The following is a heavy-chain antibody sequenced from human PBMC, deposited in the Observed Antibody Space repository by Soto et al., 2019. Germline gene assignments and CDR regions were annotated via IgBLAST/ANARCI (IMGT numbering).Heavy chain of an antibody. CDR3: ARAPRSWFDLDSYYYYMDV. Sequence: SETLSLTCTVSGVSISSYYWSWIRQPPGKKMDWIVYIYYSGRTNYYPSLKSRVTISVDSSKNQFSLKVNSVTAADTAVYYCARAPRSWFDLDSYYYYMDVWGNGTTVTVSS. J-gene: IGHJ6*03. CDR2: IYYSGRT. D-gene: IGHD6-13*01. V-gene: IGHV4-59*01. CDR1: GVSISSYY.